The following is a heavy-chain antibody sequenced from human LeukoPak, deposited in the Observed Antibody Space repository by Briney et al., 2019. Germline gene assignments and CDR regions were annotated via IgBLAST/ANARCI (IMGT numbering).Heavy chain of an antibody. CDR1: GYYIIELS. CDR3: AKGVAVAGTPPGGDY. D-gene: IGHD6-19*01. Sequence: AASVKVSCKVSGYYIIELSTHWVRQAPGKGLEWMGGVNLEHGNPVYAQKFQGRITMTEDTTTDTAYMELHSLTSEDTAVYYCAKGVAVAGTPPGGDYWGQGTLLTVSS. CDR2: VNLEHGNP. V-gene: IGHV1-24*01. J-gene: IGHJ4*02.